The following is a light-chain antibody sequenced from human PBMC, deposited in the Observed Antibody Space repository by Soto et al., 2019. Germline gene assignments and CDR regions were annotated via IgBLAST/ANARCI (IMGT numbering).Light chain of an antibody. CDR3: QHYYNWPPT. CDR1: QSVGTN. Sequence: EIVMTQSPATLSVSPGERATLSCRASQSVGTNLAWYQQKPGQAPRLLIYPASARAAGIPARFSGRGSGTEFNLTISSLQSEDFAIYYCQHYYNWPPTFGQGTRVEIK. CDR2: PAS. J-gene: IGKJ1*01. V-gene: IGKV3-15*01.